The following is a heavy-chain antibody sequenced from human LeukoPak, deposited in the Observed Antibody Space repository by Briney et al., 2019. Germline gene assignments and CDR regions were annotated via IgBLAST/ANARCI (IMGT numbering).Heavy chain of an antibody. CDR2: ISYDGSNK. D-gene: IGHD2-8*01. CDR3: AKGGGGVFDI. CDR1: GFTFSSYG. V-gene: IGHV3-30*18. J-gene: IGHJ3*02. Sequence: GGSLRLSCAASGFTFSSYGMHWVRQAPGKGLEWVAVISYDGSNKYYADPVKGRFTISRDNSKNTLYLQMNSLRAEDTAVYYCAKGGGGVFDIGAQGTMATV.